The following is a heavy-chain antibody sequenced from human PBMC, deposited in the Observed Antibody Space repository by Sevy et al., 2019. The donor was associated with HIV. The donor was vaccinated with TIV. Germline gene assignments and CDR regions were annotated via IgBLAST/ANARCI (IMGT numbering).Heavy chain of an antibody. J-gene: IGHJ3*02. CDR3: ARDGGTLTTPGAFDI. D-gene: IGHD4-17*01. CDR1: GGSISSGSYS. V-gene: IGHV4-30-2*01. Sequence: SETLSLTCTVSGGSISSGSYSWNWIRQPPGKGLESIGYIYHSGNTYYNPSLKSQLTISVDRSKNQFSLKLSSVTAADTAMYYCARDGGTLTTPGAFDIWGQGTIVTVSS. CDR2: IYHSGNT.